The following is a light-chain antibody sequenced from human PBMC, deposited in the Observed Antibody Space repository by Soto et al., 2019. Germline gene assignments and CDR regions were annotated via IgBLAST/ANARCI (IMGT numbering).Light chain of an antibody. CDR1: QTIGSTY. CDR2: GTS. Sequence: EIVLTQSPGTLSLSPGETATLSCRASQTIGSTYLAWYQQKPGQAPRLLIFGTSSRATGIPDRFSGSGSGTDFTLSISRLEPEDFAVYYCQQTYRTPYTFGQGTKLEIK. J-gene: IGKJ2*01. V-gene: IGKV3-20*01. CDR3: QQTYRTPYT.